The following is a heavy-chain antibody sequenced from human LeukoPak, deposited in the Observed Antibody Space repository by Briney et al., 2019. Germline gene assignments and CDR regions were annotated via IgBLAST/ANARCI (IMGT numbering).Heavy chain of an antibody. CDR2: ISSSGSTI. D-gene: IGHD3-10*01. CDR1: GFTFSDYY. J-gene: IGHJ2*01. CDR3: ARGPQLLWFREPHHWYFDL. Sequence: PGGSLRLSCAASGFTFSDYYMSWIRQAPGKGLEWVSYISSSGSTIYYADSVKGRFTISRDNAKNSLYLQMNGLRAEDTAVYYCARGPQLLWFREPHHWYFDLWDRGTLVTVSS. V-gene: IGHV3-11*01.